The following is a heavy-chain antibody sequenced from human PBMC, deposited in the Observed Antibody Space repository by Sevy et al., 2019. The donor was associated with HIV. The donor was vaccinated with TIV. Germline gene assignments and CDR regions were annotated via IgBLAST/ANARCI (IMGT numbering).Heavy chain of an antibody. CDR3: ATVLGAGAAGAFEI. CDR2: AKRKSDGGSI. CDR1: GFSFKNVW. D-gene: IGHD1-26*01. J-gene: IGHJ3*02. V-gene: IGHV3-15*01. Sequence: GGSLRLSCAGSGFSFKNVWMTWVRQTPGKGLEWVGHAKRKSDGGSIDYGSPVNGRFTISRDDSKHMLYLQMSSLKTEDTGVYYCATVLGAGAAGAFEIWGQGTMVTVSS.